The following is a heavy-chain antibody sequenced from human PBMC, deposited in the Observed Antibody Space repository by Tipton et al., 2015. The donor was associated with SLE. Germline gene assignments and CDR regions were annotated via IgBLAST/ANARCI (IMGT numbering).Heavy chain of an antibody. CDR2: INWNGGST. CDR3: AREEYYYDSSGYPDY. V-gene: IGHV3-20*04. D-gene: IGHD3-22*01. J-gene: IGHJ4*02. Sequence: LSLTCAASGFTFDDYGMSWVRQAPGKGLEWVSGINWNGGSTGYADSVKGRFTISRDNAKNSLYLQMNSLRAEDTALYYCAREEYYYDSSGYPDYWGQGTLVTVSS. CDR1: GFTFDDYG.